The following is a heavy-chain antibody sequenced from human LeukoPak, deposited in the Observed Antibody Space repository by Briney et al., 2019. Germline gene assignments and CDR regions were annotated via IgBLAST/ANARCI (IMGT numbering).Heavy chain of an antibody. CDR3: ARGGVLRYFDWTFDY. V-gene: IGHV1-3*01. CDR1: GYTFTSYA. J-gene: IGHJ4*02. D-gene: IGHD3-9*01. CDR2: INAGNGNT. Sequence: ASVKVSCKASGYTFTSYAMHWVRQAPGQRLEWMGWINAGNGNTKYSQKFQGRITITRDTSASTAYMELSSLRSEDTAVHYCARGGVLRYFDWTFDYWGQGTLVTVSS.